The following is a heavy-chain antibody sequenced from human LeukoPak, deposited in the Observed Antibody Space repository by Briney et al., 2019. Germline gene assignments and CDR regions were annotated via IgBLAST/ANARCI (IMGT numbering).Heavy chain of an antibody. J-gene: IGHJ3*02. V-gene: IGHV4-30-4*01. CDR2: IYYSGST. CDR1: GGSISTGDYY. CDR3: ARDITPPSYDFWSGDETHAFDI. Sequence: SETLSLTCTVSGGSISTGDYYWSWIRQPPGKGLEWIGYIYYSGSTSYNPSLKSRVTISVDTSKNQFSLKLSSVTAADTAVYYCARDITPPSYDFWSGDETHAFDIWGQGTMVTVSS. D-gene: IGHD3-3*01.